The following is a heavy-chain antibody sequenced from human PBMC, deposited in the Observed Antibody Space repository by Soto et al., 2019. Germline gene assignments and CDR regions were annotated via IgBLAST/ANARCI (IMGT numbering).Heavy chain of an antibody. CDR3: ERGGHYFDS. V-gene: IGHV3-30-3*01. CDR1: GFTFSSYA. J-gene: IGHJ4*02. Sequence: GGSLRLSCAASGFTFSSYAMHWVRQAPGKGLEWVAVISYDGSNKYYADSVKGRFTISRDNSKNTLYLQMNSLRAEDTAVYYCERGGHYFDSWGQGTLVTVSS. D-gene: IGHD1-26*01. CDR2: ISYDGSNK.